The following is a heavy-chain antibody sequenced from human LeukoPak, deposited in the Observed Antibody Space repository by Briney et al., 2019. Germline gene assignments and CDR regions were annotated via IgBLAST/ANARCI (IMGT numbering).Heavy chain of an antibody. V-gene: IGHV4-34*01. J-gene: IGHJ3*02. D-gene: IGHD2-8*02. CDR2: INHSGST. Sequence: SETLSLTCAVYGGSFSGYYWSWIRQPPGKGLEWIGEINHSGSTNYNPSLKSRVTISVDTSKNQFSLNLTSVTAADTAVYYCARESRVYVLRAFDIWGQGTVVIVSS. CDR3: ARESRVYVLRAFDI. CDR1: GGSFSGYY.